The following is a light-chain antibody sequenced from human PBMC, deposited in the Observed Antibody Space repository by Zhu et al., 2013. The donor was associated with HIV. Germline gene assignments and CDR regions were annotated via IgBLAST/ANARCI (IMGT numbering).Light chain of an antibody. J-gene: IGLJ2*01. Sequence: SYELTQTPSVSVAPGKTARITCGGNNIGSKSVHWYQQKPGQAPVLVVHDDSDRPSGIPERFSGSNSDSISGNTATLTISRVEAGDEADYYCQVWDTSSDHVAFGGGTKLTVL. V-gene: IGLV3-21*03. CDR3: QVWDTSSDHVA. CDR2: DDS. CDR1: NIGSKS.